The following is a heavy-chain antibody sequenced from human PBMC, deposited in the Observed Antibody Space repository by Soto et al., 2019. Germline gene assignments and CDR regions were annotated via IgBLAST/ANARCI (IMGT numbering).Heavy chain of an antibody. CDR1: GDSMTKYY. Sequence: SATLSLTCTVSGDSMTKYYWSWIRQSAGKGLEWIGRIYTSGITNYNPSLKSRVTMSIDTSNKHFSLSLKSVTAADTAVYYCARTVGAAYYFDFWGQGALVTV. CDR3: ARTVGAAYYFDF. CDR2: IYTSGIT. V-gene: IGHV4-4*07. J-gene: IGHJ4*02. D-gene: IGHD1-26*01.